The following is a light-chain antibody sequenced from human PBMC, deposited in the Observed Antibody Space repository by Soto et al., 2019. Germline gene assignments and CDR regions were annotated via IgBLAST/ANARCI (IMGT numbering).Light chain of an antibody. V-gene: IGLV2-14*01. J-gene: IGLJ1*01. Sequence: QSALTQPASLSGSPGQSITISCTGTSSDIGAYVYVSWLQQHPGKAPKLMISEVNNRPSGVSNRFSGSKSGNTAYLPISGLHVEDEAEYFCCSSTTTSTHVFGTGTKLTVL. CDR3: CSSTTTSTHV. CDR1: SSDIGAYVY. CDR2: EVN.